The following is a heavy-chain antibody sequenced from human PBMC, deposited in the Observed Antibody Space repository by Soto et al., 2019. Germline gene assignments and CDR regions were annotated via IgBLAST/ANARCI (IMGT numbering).Heavy chain of an antibody. CDR1: GGSFSGYY. Sequence: SETLSLTCAVYGGSFSGYYWSWIRQPPGKGLEWIGEINHSGSTNYNPSLKSRVTISVDTSKNQFSLKLSSVTAADTAVYYCARGRIVATIFDYWGQGTLVTVSS. J-gene: IGHJ4*02. CDR3: ARGRIVATIFDY. V-gene: IGHV4-34*01. CDR2: INHSGST. D-gene: IGHD5-12*01.